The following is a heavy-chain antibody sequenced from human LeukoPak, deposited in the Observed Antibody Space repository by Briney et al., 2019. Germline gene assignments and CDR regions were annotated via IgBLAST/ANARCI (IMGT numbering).Heavy chain of an antibody. V-gene: IGHV1-2*02. Sequence: ASVKVSCKASGYTFTGYYMHWVRQAPGQGLEWMGWINPNSGGTNYAQKFQGRVTMTRDTSISTAYMELSRLRSDDTAVYYCARELSTATREYFDYWGQGTLVTVSS. CDR1: GYTFTGYY. CDR3: ARELSTATREYFDY. D-gene: IGHD6-6*01. CDR2: INPNSGGT. J-gene: IGHJ4*02.